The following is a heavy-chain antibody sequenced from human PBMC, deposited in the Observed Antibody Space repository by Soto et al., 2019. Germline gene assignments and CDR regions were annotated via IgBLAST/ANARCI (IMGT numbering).Heavy chain of an antibody. D-gene: IGHD2-15*01. V-gene: IGHV3-23*01. J-gene: IGHJ4*02. CDR3: ARAPRSHHPFDY. CDR2: ISGSGGST. Sequence: GGSLRLSCAASGVTFSNYAVTWVRQAPGKGLEWVSTISGSGGSTYYADSVKGRFTISRDNAKNTLYLQMNSLRAEDTAVYYCARAPRSHHPFDYWGKASLVTLSS. CDR1: GVTFSNYA.